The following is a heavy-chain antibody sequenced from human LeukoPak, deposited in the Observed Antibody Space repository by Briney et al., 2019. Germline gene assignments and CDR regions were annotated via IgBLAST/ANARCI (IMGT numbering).Heavy chain of an antibody. D-gene: IGHD1-20*01. V-gene: IGHV1-2*02. Sequence: GASVKVSCKASGYTFTGYYMHWVRQAPGQGLEWMGWINPNSGGTNYAQKFQGRVTMTRDTSISTAYMELSRLRSDDTAVYYCARETYNWNLCYYYYYMDVWGKGTTVTVSS. CDR2: INPNSGGT. CDR3: ARETYNWNLCYYYYYMDV. J-gene: IGHJ6*03. CDR1: GYTFTGYY.